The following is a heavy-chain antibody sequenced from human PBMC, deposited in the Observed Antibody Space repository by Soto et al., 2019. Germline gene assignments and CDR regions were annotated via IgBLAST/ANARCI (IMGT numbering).Heavy chain of an antibody. CDR2: IWYDGTQK. D-gene: IGHD4-17*01. V-gene: IGHV3-33*01. Sequence: GGSLRLSCEASGFTFNTYSMHWVRQPPGKGLEWLAAIWYDGTQKYYADSVKGRFIISRDNSKKTLYLEMTSLRAEDTAVFYCARAGGTTVTGLWHFDSWGQGTLVTVSS. CDR1: GFTFNTYS. CDR3: ARAGGTTVTGLWHFDS. J-gene: IGHJ4*02.